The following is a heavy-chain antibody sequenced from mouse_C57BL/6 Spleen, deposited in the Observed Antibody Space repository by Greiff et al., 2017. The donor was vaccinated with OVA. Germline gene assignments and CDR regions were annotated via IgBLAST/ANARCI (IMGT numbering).Heavy chain of an antibody. CDR3: AKTYGNYDFYWYFDV. D-gene: IGHD2-1*01. J-gene: IGHJ1*03. CDR1: GFTFSDYG. Sequence: EVMLVESGGGLVKPGGSLKLSCAASGFTFSDYGMHWVRQAPEKGLEWVAYISSGSSTIYYPDTVKGRFTISRDNAKNTLFLQMTSLRSEDTAMYYCAKTYGNYDFYWYFDVWGTGTTVTVSS. CDR2: ISSGSSTI. V-gene: IGHV5-17*01.